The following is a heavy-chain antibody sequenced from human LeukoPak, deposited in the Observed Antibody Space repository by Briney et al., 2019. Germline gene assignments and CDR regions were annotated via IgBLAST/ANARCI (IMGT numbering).Heavy chain of an antibody. CDR3: AINMVRGVHGRRRYYFDY. CDR2: INHSGST. D-gene: IGHD3-10*01. J-gene: IGHJ4*02. V-gene: IGHV4-34*01. Sequence: ASETLSLTCAVYGGSFSGYYWSWIRQPPGKGLEWIGEINHSGSTNYNPSLKSRVTISVDTSKNQFSLKLSSVTAADTGVYYCAINMVRGVHGRRRYYFDYWGQGTLVTVSS. CDR1: GGSFSGYY.